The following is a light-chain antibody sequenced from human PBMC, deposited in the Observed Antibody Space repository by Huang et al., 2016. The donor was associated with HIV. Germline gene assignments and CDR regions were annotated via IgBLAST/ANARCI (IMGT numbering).Light chain of an antibody. V-gene: IGKV3-11*01. J-gene: IGKJ4*01. CDR3: QQRSSGVT. CDR1: QSVGNY. CDR2: DTT. Sequence: IVLTQSPATLSWYPGERVTLSCRASQSVGNYIAWYQQHPGQSPKLRIYDTTTRATGTPVRFSGSGSGTDFTLTIGSLESEDFAVYYCQQRSSGVTFGGGTKV.